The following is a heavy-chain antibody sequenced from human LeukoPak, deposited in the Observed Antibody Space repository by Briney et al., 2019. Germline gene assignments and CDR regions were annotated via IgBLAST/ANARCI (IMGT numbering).Heavy chain of an antibody. CDR3: AGHTELDY. CDR2: IRSKANNYET. J-gene: IGHJ4*02. D-gene: IGHD1-14*01. CDR1: GFTLSGPA. V-gene: IGHV3-73*01. Sequence: PGGSLRLSCVASGFTLSGPAMHWVRQASGKGLEWVGRIRSKANNYETVYAASVKGRFTISRDNSKNTLYLQMNSLRAEDTAVYYCAGHTELDYWGQGTLVIVSS.